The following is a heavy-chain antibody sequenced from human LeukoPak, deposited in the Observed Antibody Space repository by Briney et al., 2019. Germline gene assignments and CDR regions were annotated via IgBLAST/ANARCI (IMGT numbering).Heavy chain of an antibody. CDR2: ILHNGDST. V-gene: IGHV3-23*01. J-gene: IGHJ3*02. Sequence: GGSLRLSCAASGFACSTYVMSWVRQAPGKGLEWLSLILHNGDSTYYADSVKGRFTISRDNSKNTLYLQMNSLRAEDTAVYYCARLSSFAFDIWGQGTMVTVSS. CDR1: GFACSTYV. CDR3: ARLSSFAFDI. D-gene: IGHD3-16*02.